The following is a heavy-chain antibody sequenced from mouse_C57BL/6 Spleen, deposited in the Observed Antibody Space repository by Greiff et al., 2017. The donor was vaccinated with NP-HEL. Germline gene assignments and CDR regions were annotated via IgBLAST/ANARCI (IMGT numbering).Heavy chain of an antibody. J-gene: IGHJ1*03. CDR1: GYSITSGYY. CDR3: AREDYGSLWYFDV. Sequence: EVQRVESGPGLVKPSQSLSLTCSVTGYSITSGYYWNWIRQFPGNKLEWMGYISYDGSNNYNPSLKNRISITRDTSKNQFFLKLNSVTTEDTATYYCAREDYGSLWYFDVWGTGTTVTVSS. V-gene: IGHV3-6*01. D-gene: IGHD1-1*01. CDR2: ISYDGSN.